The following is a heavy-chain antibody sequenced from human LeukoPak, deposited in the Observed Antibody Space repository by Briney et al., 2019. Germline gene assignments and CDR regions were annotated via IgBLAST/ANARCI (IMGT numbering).Heavy chain of an antibody. Sequence: GGSLRLSCSASGFTFSSYAMHWVRQAPGKGLEYVSAISSNGGSTYYADSMKGRFTISRDNSKNTLYLQMSSLRAEDTAVYYCVKDSDYDYVWGSYTHGYFDYWGQGTLVTVSS. CDR3: VKDSDYDYVWGSYTHGYFDY. CDR1: GFTFSSYA. V-gene: IGHV3-64D*06. CDR2: ISSNGGST. J-gene: IGHJ4*02. D-gene: IGHD3-16*01.